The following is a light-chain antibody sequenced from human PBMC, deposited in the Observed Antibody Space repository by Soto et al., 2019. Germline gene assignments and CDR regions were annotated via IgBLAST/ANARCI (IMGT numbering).Light chain of an antibody. CDR2: TDN. Sequence: QCLLTPPPSSSGTPGQRVTISCSGSISNIGINTVNWYQQVPGTAPKLLIYTDNQRPSGVPDRFSGSKSGTSASLAISGLQSEDEADYYCAAWDDSLNGLYVFGTGTKVNVL. V-gene: IGLV1-44*01. CDR3: AAWDDSLNGLYV. CDR1: ISNIGINT. J-gene: IGLJ1*01.